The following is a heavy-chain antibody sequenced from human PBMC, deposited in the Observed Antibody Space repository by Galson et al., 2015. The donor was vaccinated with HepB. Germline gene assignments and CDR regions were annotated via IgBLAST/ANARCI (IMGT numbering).Heavy chain of an antibody. V-gene: IGHV3-33*01. CDR3: ARERGAGWYEGFDY. Sequence: SLRLSCAASGFTFSTYAMHWVRQAPGKGLEWVAVIGHDGRNNYFADSVKGRFTISRGNSKNTLYVQMNSLRADDTAVYYCARERGAGWYEGFDYWGQGTLVTVSS. D-gene: IGHD6-19*01. J-gene: IGHJ4*02. CDR1: GFTFSTYA. CDR2: IGHDGRNN.